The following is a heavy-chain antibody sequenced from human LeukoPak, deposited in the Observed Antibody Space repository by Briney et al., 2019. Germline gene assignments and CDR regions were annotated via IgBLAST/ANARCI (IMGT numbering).Heavy chain of an antibody. CDR2: ISGSGGST. V-gene: IGHV3-23*01. J-gene: IGHJ4*02. Sequence: PGGSLRLSCAASGFTFSSCAMSWVRQAPGKGLEWVSAISGSGGSTYYADSVKGRFTISRDNSKNTLYLQMNSLRAEDTAVYYCAKDRSVVVVVAATFDYWGQGTLVTVSS. CDR3: AKDRSVVVVVAATFDY. CDR1: GFTFSSCA. D-gene: IGHD2-15*01.